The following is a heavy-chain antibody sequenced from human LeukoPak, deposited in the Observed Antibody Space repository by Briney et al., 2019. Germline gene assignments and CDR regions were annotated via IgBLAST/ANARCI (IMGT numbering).Heavy chain of an antibody. V-gene: IGHV3-64D*09. CDR3: VKGQEVVYAPTFDY. CDR1: GFTFNSYA. J-gene: IGHJ4*02. Sequence: PGGSVRLSCSASGFTFNSYAIHWVRQAPGKGLEYVSSIGTNGISTYYADSVTGRFTISRDNSKNSLYLQMSSLRAEDTAVYYCVKGQEVVYAPTFDYWGQGTLVTVSS. CDR2: IGTNGIST. D-gene: IGHD2-8*02.